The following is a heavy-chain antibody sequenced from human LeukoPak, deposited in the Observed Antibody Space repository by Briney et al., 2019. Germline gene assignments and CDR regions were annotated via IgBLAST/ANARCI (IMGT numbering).Heavy chain of an antibody. D-gene: IGHD1-26*01. CDR1: VGSISSYY. J-gene: IGHJ5*02. V-gene: IGHV4-4*07. Sequence: SETLSLTCTVSVGSISSYYWSWTRQPAGKGLEWIWRIYTSGSTNYNPSLKSRVTMSVDTSKNQFSLKLSSVTAADTAVYYCARGRIVGATNNWFDPWGQGTLVTVSS. CDR2: IYTSGST. CDR3: ARGRIVGATNNWFDP.